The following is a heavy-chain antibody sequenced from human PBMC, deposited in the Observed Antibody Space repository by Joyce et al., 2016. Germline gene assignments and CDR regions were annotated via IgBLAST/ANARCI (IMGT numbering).Heavy chain of an antibody. CDR1: GYSISRGYY. Sequence: QVQLQESGPGLVKPSETLSLTCAVSGYSISRGYYWVWIRQPPGKRLEWIGSFCRTGTPYYNPSLESRVTVSLDTSNDQFSLNLSSVTAADTAIYYCARAPAPTYYFDFWGQGTLVTVSS. J-gene: IGHJ4*02. CDR2: FCRTGTP. V-gene: IGHV4-38-2*01. CDR3: ARAPAPTYYFDF. D-gene: IGHD2-21*01.